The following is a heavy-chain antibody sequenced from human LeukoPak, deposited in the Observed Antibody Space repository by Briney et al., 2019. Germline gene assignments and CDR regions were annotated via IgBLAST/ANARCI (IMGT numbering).Heavy chain of an antibody. CDR1: GITFSNYA. CDR2: ISGSAHKI. CDR3: ARDRDSSGRFDY. V-gene: IGHV3-23*01. Sequence: GGSLRLSCVASGITFSNYAVSWVRQAPEKGLDWVSVISGSAHKIRYADSVKGRFTISRDNSENIVYLQMNNLRVEDTAVYYCARDRDSSGRFDYWGQGTLVTVSS. J-gene: IGHJ4*02. D-gene: IGHD6-19*01.